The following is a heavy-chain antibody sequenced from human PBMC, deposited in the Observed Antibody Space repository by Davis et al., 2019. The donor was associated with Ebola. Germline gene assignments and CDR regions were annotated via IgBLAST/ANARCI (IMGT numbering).Heavy chain of an antibody. V-gene: IGHV3-33*01. J-gene: IGHJ6*02. CDR2: IWYDGSNK. D-gene: IGHD6-13*01. CDR1: GFTFSSYG. CDR3: AREGVWEQLGNYYYYGMDV. Sequence: GESLKISCAASGFTFSSYGMHWVRQAPGKGLEWVAVIWYDGSNKYYADSVKGRFTISRDNSKNTLYLQMNSLRAEDTAVYYCAREGVWEQLGNYYYYGMDVWGQGTTVTVSS.